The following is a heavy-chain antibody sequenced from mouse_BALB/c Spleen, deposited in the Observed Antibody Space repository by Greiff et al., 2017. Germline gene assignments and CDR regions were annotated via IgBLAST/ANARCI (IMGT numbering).Heavy chain of an antibody. J-gene: IGHJ4*01. CDR2: INPSTGYT. CDR3: ARKGWDYAMDY. CDR1: GYTFTSYW. V-gene: IGHV1-7*01. Sequence: LQESGAELAKPGASVKMSCKASGYTFTSYWMHWVKQRPRQGLEWIGYINPSTGYTEYNQKFKDKATLTADKSSSTAYMQLSSLTSEDSAVYYCARKGWDYAMDYWGQGTSVTVSS. D-gene: IGHD2-3*01.